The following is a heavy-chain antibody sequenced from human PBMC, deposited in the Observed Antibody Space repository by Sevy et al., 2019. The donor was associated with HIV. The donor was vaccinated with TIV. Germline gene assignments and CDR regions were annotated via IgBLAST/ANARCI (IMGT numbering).Heavy chain of an antibody. Sequence: GGSLRLSCAASGFPFSNYAMRWVRQAPGKGLEWVSTISSSGGTTYYADSVKGRFTISRDNSKNMLYLQVNSLSLRVDDTAVYYCVKGGYCSGDSCANELAQWGQGTLVTVSS. V-gene: IGHV3-23*01. J-gene: IGHJ4*02. CDR2: ISSSGGTT. CDR1: GFPFSNYA. D-gene: IGHD2-15*01. CDR3: VKGGYCSGDSCANELAQ.